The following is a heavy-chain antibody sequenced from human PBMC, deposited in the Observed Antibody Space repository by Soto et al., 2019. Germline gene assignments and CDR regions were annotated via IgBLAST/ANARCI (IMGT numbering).Heavy chain of an antibody. Sequence: ASVKVSCKASGYTFTGYYMHWVRQAPGQGLEWMGWINPNSGGTNYAQKFQGWVTMTRDTSISTAYMELSRLRSDDTAVYYCARAVLNYDFWSGLYYYYGMDVWGQGTTVTVSS. CDR3: ARAVLNYDFWSGLYYYYGMDV. CDR2: INPNSGGT. CDR1: GYTFTGYY. D-gene: IGHD3-3*01. V-gene: IGHV1-2*04. J-gene: IGHJ6*02.